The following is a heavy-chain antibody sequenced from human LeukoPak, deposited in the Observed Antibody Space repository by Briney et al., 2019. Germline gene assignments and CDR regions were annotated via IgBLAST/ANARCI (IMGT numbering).Heavy chain of an antibody. CDR3: ARAGYNSGWYEY. Sequence: PGTSLRLSCAASGFTFSTYGMHWVRQAPGKGLERVAGIWEDGSNIYYADSVKGRFIISRDNSKNTLYLQMNSLRAEDTAVYYCARAGYNSGWYEYWGQGTLVTVSS. V-gene: IGHV3-33*01. J-gene: IGHJ4*02. CDR1: GFTFSTYG. D-gene: IGHD6-19*01. CDR2: IWEDGSNI.